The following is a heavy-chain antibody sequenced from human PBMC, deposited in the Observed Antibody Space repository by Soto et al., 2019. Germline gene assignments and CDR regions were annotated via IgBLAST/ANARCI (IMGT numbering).Heavy chain of an antibody. Sequence: QVQLQQWGAGLLKPSETLSLTCAVYGGSFSGYYWSWIRQPPGKGLEWIGEINHSGSTNYNPSLKSRVTISVDTSKNQFSLKLSSVTAADTAVYYCARGTMVRGVIGPWGQGTLVTVS. CDR1: GGSFSGYY. CDR3: ARGTMVRGVIGP. D-gene: IGHD3-10*01. CDR2: INHSGST. V-gene: IGHV4-34*01. J-gene: IGHJ5*02.